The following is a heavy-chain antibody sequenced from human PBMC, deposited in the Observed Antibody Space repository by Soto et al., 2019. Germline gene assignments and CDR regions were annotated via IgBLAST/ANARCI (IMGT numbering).Heavy chain of an antibody. CDR3: AKPEEVVRGFDF. CDR1: RFTFGHSA. Sequence: PGGSLRLSCAASRFTFGHSAMSWARLAAGKGVDGVAAICGTGAAAYYADSVKGRFTISRDNSRNTLLLQMKSLRVDDTAIYHCAKPEEVVRGFDFWGLGTLVTVSS. J-gene: IGHJ4*02. D-gene: IGHD3-10*01. V-gene: IGHV3-23*01. CDR2: ICGTGAAA.